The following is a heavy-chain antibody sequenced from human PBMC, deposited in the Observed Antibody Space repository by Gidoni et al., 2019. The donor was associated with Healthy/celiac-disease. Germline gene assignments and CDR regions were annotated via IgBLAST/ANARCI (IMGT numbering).Heavy chain of an antibody. Sequence: QVQLVQSGAEVKKPGSWAKVSCTSSGGTFSSYAISCGRPATGQGLEWMGGIIPIFGTANYAQKFQGRVTITADESTSTAYMELSSLRSEDTAVYYCARCLKGVLRYFDWLLSPYYYYGMDVWGQGTTVTVSS. D-gene: IGHD3-9*01. CDR2: IIPIFGTA. V-gene: IGHV1-69*01. CDR1: GGTFSSYA. CDR3: ARCLKGVLRYFDWLLSPYYYYGMDV. J-gene: IGHJ6*02.